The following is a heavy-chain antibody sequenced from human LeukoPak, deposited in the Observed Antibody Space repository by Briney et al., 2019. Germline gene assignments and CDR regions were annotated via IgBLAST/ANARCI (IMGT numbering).Heavy chain of an antibody. CDR3: ARTMATAYYYYGMDV. CDR2: IYSGGST. D-gene: IGHD5-24*01. Sequence: GGSLRLSCAASGFTVSSNYMSWVRQAPGKGLEWVSVIYSGGSTYYADSVKGRFTISRDNSKNTLYLQMNSLRAEDTAVYYCARTMATAYYYYGMDVWGQGTTVTVSS. J-gene: IGHJ6*02. V-gene: IGHV3-53*01. CDR1: GFTVSSNY.